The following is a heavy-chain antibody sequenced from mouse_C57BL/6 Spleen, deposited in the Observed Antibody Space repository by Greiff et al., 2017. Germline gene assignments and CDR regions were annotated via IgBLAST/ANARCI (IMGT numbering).Heavy chain of an antibody. J-gene: IGHJ1*01. CDR2: IDPSDSYT. CDR3: SRSAVVPTRPFAF. Sequence: QVQLQQPGAELVKPGASVKLSCKASGYTFTSYWMHWVKQRPGQGLEWIGEIDPSDSYTKCNQKFKGKSTLTVDKSSSTAYMQLSSLTSEDSAVYYCSRSAVVPTRPFAFWGPGTLVTFSS. V-gene: IGHV1-69*01. CDR1: GYTFTSYW. D-gene: IGHD1-1*01.